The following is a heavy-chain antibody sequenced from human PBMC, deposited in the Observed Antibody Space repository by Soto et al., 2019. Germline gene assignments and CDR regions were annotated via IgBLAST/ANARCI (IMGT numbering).Heavy chain of an antibody. CDR3: ARDQETGYDSSGYYYDYYYYGMDV. D-gene: IGHD3-22*01. CDR1: GYTFTSYG. CDR2: ISAYNGNT. J-gene: IGHJ6*02. V-gene: IGHV1-18*04. Sequence: ASLKVACKASGYTFTSYGISWVRQAPGQGLEWMGWISAYNGNTNYAQKLQGRVTMTTDTSTSTAYMELRSLRSDDTAVYYCARDQETGYDSSGYYYDYYYYGMDVWGQGTTVTVSS.